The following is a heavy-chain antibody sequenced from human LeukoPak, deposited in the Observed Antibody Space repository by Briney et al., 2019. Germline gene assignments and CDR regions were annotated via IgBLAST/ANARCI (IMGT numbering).Heavy chain of an antibody. CDR3: ARDPGPSYYYDSSGYYYYYYGMDV. V-gene: IGHV4-59*01. D-gene: IGHD3-22*01. Sequence: PSETLSLTCAVYGGSFSSYYWSWIRQPPGKGLEWIGYIYYSGSTNYNPSLKSRVTISVDTSKNQFSLKLSSVAAADTAVYYCARDPGPSYYYDSSGYYYYYYGMDVWGQGTTVTVSS. J-gene: IGHJ6*02. CDR1: GGSFSSYY. CDR2: IYYSGST.